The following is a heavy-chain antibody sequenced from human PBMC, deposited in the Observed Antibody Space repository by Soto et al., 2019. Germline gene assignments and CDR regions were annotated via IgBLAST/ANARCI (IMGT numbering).Heavy chain of an antibody. CDR2: IYWDDDK. D-gene: IGHD3-3*01. CDR1: GFSLTTSGVG. Sequence: QITLNESGPTLVKPTQTLTLTCTFSGFSLTTSGVGVGWIRQSPGKAPEWLALIYWDDDKRYSPSLKSRLTITKDTSKNQVFLTMANLDSADTATYYCAHRVLRTVFGLVTTTAIYFDFWGQGTPVAVSS. CDR3: AHRVLRTVFGLVTTTAIYFDF. V-gene: IGHV2-5*02. J-gene: IGHJ4*02.